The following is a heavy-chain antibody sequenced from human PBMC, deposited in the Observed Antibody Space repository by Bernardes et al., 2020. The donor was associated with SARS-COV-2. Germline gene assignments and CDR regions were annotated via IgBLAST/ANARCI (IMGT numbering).Heavy chain of an antibody. D-gene: IGHD2-8*01. Sequence: GGSLRLSCIASGFTFSNYWMSWVRQAPGKGLEWVANINKDGSEKYYVDSVKGRFTISRDNAKNSVYLQMSNLRAEDTAAYYCAKNLYTKNMGYYNNGMDGRGQRMTETVSS. CDR2: INKDGSEK. CDR3: AKNLYTKNMGYYNNGMDG. CDR1: GFTFSNYW. J-gene: IGHJ6*02. V-gene: IGHV3-7*01.